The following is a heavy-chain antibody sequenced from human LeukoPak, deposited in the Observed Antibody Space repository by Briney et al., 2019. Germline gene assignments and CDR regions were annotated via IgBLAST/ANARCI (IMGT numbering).Heavy chain of an antibody. CDR1: GFTFSSYS. V-gene: IGHV3-21*01. Sequence: GGSLRLSCAASGFTFSSYSMNWVRQAPGKGLEWVSSISSSSSYIYYADSVKGRFTISRDNAKNSLYLQVNSLRAEDTAVYYCARDRASGYSLDAFDIWGQGTMVTVSS. J-gene: IGHJ3*02. CDR3: ARDRASGYSLDAFDI. CDR2: ISSSSSYI. D-gene: IGHD3-3*01.